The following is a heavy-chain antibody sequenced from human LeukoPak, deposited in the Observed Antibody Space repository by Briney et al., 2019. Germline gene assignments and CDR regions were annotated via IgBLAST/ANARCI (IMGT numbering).Heavy chain of an antibody. J-gene: IGHJ4*02. CDR1: GYTFTSYD. D-gene: IGHD1-7*01. CDR2: MNPNSGNT. Sequence: ASVKVSCKASGYTFTSYDINWVRQATGQGLEWMGWMNPNSGNTGYAQKFQGRVTMTRNTSVSTAYMELSSLRSEDTAVYYCARASITGTTEFDYWGQGTLVTVSS. CDR3: ARASITGTTEFDY. V-gene: IGHV1-8*01.